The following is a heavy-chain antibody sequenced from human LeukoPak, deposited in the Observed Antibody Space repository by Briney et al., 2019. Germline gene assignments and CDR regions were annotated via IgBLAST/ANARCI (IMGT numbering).Heavy chain of an antibody. J-gene: IGHJ6*02. CDR1: GYTFTGYY. CDR3: ARVDEVATIFSYYYGMDV. Sequence: ASVKVSCKASGYTFTGYYMHWVRQAPGQGLEWMGWINPNSGGTNYAQKFQGWVTMTRDTSISTAYMELSRLRSDDTAVYYCARVDEVATIFSYYYGMDVWGQGTTVTVSS. D-gene: IGHD5-12*01. CDR2: INPNSGGT. V-gene: IGHV1-2*04.